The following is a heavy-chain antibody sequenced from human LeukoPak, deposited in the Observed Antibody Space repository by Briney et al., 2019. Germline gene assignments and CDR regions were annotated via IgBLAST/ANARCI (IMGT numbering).Heavy chain of an antibody. D-gene: IGHD3-22*01. V-gene: IGHV5-51*01. CDR1: GYSFTSYW. J-gene: IGHJ4*02. Sequence: GESLKISCKGSGYSFTSYWIGWVRPMPGEGLEWMGIIYPADSDTTYSPSFQGQVTISADKSISTAYLQWSSLKASDTAMYYCARHRRNTMIGTVSSRGFDYWGQGTLVTVSS. CDR2: IYPADSDT. CDR3: ARHRRNTMIGTVSSRGFDY.